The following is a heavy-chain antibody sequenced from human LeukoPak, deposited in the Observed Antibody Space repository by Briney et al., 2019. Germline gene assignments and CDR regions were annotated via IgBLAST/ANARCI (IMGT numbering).Heavy chain of an antibody. CDR1: GLIFSSYG. D-gene: IGHD3-10*01. CDR2: ISSDGNNT. J-gene: IGHJ6*04. CDR3: AKDSGSGRGLYYYGMDV. V-gene: IGHV3-30*18. Sequence: GRSLRLSCAASGLIFSSYGMHWVRQAPGKGLEWVAVISSDGNNTYYAGSVKGRFTISRDNSKNTLYLQMDSLRAEDTAVYYCAKDSGSGRGLYYYGMDVWGKGTTVPVSS.